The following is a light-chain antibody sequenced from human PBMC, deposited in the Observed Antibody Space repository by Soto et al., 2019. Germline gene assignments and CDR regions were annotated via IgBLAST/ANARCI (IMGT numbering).Light chain of an antibody. CDR1: QSISSW. Sequence: DIPMTQSPSTLSASVGDRVTITCRASQSISSWLAWYQQKPGKAPNLLIYDASYLESGVPSRFSGSGSGADFTLTISSLQPDDFATYYCQQYNSYPWTFGQGTKVEIK. J-gene: IGKJ1*01. V-gene: IGKV1-5*01. CDR2: DAS. CDR3: QQYNSYPWT.